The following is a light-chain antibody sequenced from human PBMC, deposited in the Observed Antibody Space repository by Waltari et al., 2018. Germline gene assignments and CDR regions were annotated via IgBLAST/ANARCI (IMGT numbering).Light chain of an antibody. V-gene: IGLV2-8*01. CDR1: SRDVGVYKY. CDR3: SSSVGSNNLHVV. CDR2: EVS. J-gene: IGLJ2*01. Sequence: QSALTQPPSASGSPGQSVTISCTGTSRDVGVYKYVSWYRQHPGKAPKLMIYEVSKRPSGVPDRFSGSKSGNTASLTVSGLQAEDEADYYCSSSVGSNNLHVVFGGGTKLTVL.